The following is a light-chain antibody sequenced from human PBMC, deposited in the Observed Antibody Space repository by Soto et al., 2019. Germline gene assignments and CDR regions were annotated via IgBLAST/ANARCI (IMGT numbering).Light chain of an antibody. J-gene: IGKJ5*01. V-gene: IGKV3-20*01. CDR3: QQDGGSTIT. Sequence: IVLTQSQGTLSCSRVDIATLSFKTSQSRGSNFFAWYQHKPGQAPRLLISGASNRATGIPARFSGSGSGTDFTLTISRLEPDDFALYLCQQDGGSTITFGLGTRLEIK. CDR1: QSRGSNF. CDR2: GAS.